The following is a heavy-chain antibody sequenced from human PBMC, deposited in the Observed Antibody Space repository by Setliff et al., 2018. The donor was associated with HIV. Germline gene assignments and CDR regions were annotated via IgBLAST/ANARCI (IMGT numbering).Heavy chain of an antibody. Sequence: ASVKVSCKPSGYTFTAYAMHWVRQAPGQRLEWMGWINAGNGNTKYSQRFQGRVTITRDTSASTAYMELSSLRSEDTAVDYCARAGAYGDYVGAFDIWGQWTMVTVSS. D-gene: IGHD4-17*01. CDR2: INAGNGNT. CDR1: GYTFTAYA. V-gene: IGHV1-3*01. CDR3: ARAGAYGDYVGAFDI. J-gene: IGHJ3*02.